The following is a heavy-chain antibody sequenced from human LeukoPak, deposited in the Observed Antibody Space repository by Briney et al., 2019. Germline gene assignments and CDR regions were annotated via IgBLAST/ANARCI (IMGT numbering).Heavy chain of an antibody. V-gene: IGHV4-30-4*01. Sequence: SQTLSLTCTVYGDSISSGAHYWSWIRQPPGKGLEWIGYIHYSGSTYYNPSLKSRVIISVDMSKNLFSLSLNSLTAADSAVYYCARAAVDKNSWYYFDYWGQGTLVTVSS. CDR1: GDSISSGAHY. J-gene: IGHJ4*02. CDR3: ARAAVDKNSWYYFDY. D-gene: IGHD2/OR15-2a*01. CDR2: IHYSGST.